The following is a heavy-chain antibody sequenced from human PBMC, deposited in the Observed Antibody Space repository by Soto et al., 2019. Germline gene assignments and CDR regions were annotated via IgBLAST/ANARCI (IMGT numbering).Heavy chain of an antibody. J-gene: IGHJ4*02. CDR3: AREIRSTVVIRDFDY. Sequence: ASVKVSCKASGYTFTSYGISWVRQAPGQGLEWMGWISAYNGNTNYAQKLQGRVTMTTDTSTSTAYMELRSLRSDDTAVYYCAREIRSTVVIRDFDYWGQGTLVTVSS. V-gene: IGHV1-18*01. CDR1: GYTFTSYG. D-gene: IGHD4-17*01. CDR2: ISAYNGNT.